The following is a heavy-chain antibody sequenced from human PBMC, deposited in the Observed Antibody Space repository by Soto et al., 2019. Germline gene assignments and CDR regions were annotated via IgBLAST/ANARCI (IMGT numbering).Heavy chain of an antibody. CDR3: ARAVYCGDDCYSYGMDV. CDR2: INPHSGST. V-gene: IGHV1-2*02. J-gene: IGHJ6*02. CDR1: GYSFTDDY. D-gene: IGHD2-21*02. Sequence: QVQGVQSGAEVKKPGASVKISCKTSGYSFTDDYLHWVRQAPGQGLEWVGWINPHSGSTNFAQKFLGRVSMTRDTSISTAYMELFSLTSDDTAIYYCARAVYCGDDCYSYGMDVWGQGTTVTVSS.